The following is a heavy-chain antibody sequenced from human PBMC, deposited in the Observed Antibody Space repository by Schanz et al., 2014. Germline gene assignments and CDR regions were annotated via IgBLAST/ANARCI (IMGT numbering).Heavy chain of an antibody. CDR3: ARDGDRFYHNYYMDV. CDR2: IYSGIGA. J-gene: IGHJ6*03. Sequence: EGQLAESGGGLVQPGGSLRLSCAVSGFTVSSNHMSWVRQAPGKGLEWVSVIYSGIGAYYADSVKDRFTVSRDNSKNTVYLQMNRLRAEDTAVYYCARDGDRFYHNYYMDVCGKGTTVTVSS. D-gene: IGHD4-17*01. CDR1: GFTVSSNH. V-gene: IGHV3-66*01.